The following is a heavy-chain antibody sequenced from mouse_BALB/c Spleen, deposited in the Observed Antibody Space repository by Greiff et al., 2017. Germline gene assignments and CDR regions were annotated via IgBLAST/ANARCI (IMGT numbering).Heavy chain of an antibody. D-gene: IGHD1-1*01. J-gene: IGHJ3*01. CDR1: GYTFTDYE. Sequence: VQLQQSGAELVRPGASVTLSCKASGYTFTDYEMHWVKQTPVHGLEWIGAIDPETGGTAYNQKFKGKATLTADKSSSTAYMELRSLTSEDSAVYYCTRESYYYWGQGTLVTVSA. CDR2: IDPETGGT. CDR3: TRESYYY. V-gene: IGHV1-15*01.